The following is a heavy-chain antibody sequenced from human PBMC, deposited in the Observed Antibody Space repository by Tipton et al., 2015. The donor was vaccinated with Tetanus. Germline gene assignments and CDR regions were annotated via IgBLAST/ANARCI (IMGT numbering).Heavy chain of an antibody. J-gene: IGHJ4*02. CDR3: ARSYGDTFLFRLDY. CDR2: ISHSGSA. CDR1: GGSINDYY. V-gene: IGHV4-59*01. D-gene: IGHD4-17*01. Sequence: LRLSCTVSGGSINDYYWGWIRQPPGMGLEWIGHISHSGSASYNPSLKSRVTISLDTSKNRFSLTLRSVTAADTAVYYCARSYGDTFLFRLDYWGQGALVTVSS.